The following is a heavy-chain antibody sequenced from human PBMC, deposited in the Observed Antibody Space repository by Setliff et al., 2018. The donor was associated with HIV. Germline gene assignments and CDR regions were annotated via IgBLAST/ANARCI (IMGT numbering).Heavy chain of an antibody. CDR1: GYAISSGYY. CDR2: IYNRGST. CDR3: ARELLRSWDGSENSYKPYYFDY. D-gene: IGHD3-10*01. Sequence: PSETLSLTCAVSGYAISSGYYWGWIRRPPGKGLEWIGSIYNRGSTYYNPSLKSRVTISVDTSKNQFSLKLSSVTAADTAVYYCARELLRSWDGSENSYKPYYFDYWGQGTLVTRLL. V-gene: IGHV4-38-2*02. J-gene: IGHJ4*02.